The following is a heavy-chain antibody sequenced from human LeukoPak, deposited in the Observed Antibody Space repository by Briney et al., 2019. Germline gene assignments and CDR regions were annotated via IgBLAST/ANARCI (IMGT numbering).Heavy chain of an antibody. D-gene: IGHD3-3*01. V-gene: IGHV4-30-2*01. Sequence: SETLSLTCTVSGGSISSGGYYWSWIRQPPGKGLEWIGYIYHSGSTYYNPSLKSRVTISVDRSKNQFSLKLSSVTAADTAVYYCARAWGTIFGVVVRFDPWGQGTLVTVPS. CDR3: ARAWGTIFGVVVRFDP. J-gene: IGHJ5*02. CDR1: GGSISSGGYY. CDR2: IYHSGST.